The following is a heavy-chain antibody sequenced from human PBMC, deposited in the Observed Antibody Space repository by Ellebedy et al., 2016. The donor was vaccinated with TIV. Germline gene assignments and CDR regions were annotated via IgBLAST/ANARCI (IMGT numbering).Heavy chain of an antibody. CDR1: GYTISNFA. Sequence: AASVKVSCKASGYTISNFAMNWVRQAPGQGLEWMGWINTNTGNPTYAQGFTGRFVFSLDTSVSTAYLQISSLKAEDTAVYYCARSLRGSYYGDWFDPWGQGTLVTVSS. CDR2: INTNTGNP. J-gene: IGHJ5*02. D-gene: IGHD1-26*01. V-gene: IGHV7-4-1*02. CDR3: ARSLRGSYYGDWFDP.